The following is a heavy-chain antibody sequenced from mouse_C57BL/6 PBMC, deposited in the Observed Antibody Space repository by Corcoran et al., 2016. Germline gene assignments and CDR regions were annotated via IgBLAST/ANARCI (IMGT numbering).Heavy chain of an antibody. CDR2: IYWDDDK. V-gene: IGHV8-12*01. Sequence: QVTLKESGPGILQSSQTLSLTCSFSGFSLSTSGMGVSWIRQPSGKGLEWLAHIYWDDDKCYNPSLKSRLTISKDTSRNQVFLKITSVDNADTATYYCARREGLEYYGSSYDYAMDYWGQGTSVTVSS. CDR1: GFSLSTSGMG. J-gene: IGHJ4*01. D-gene: IGHD1-1*01. CDR3: ARREGLEYYGSSYDYAMDY.